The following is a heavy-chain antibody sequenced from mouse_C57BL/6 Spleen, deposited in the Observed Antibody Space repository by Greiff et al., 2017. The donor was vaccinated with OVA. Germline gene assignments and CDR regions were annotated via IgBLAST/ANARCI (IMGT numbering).Heavy chain of an antibody. Sequence: EVQGVESGGGLVKPGGSLTLSCAASGFTFSSYAMSWVRQTPEKRLEWVATISDGGSYTYYPDNVKGRFTISRDNAKNNLYLTMSHLKSEDTAMYYCARYSNYDWYFDVWGQGTLVTVSA. J-gene: IGHJ3*01. CDR3: ARYSNYDWYFDV. D-gene: IGHD2-5*01. CDR1: GFTFSSYA. V-gene: IGHV5-4*01. CDR2: ISDGGSYT.